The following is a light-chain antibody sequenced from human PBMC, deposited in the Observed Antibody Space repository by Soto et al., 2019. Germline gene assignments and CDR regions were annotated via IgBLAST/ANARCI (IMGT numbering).Light chain of an antibody. CDR2: EVR. CDR3: SSYTSDWGV. J-gene: IGLJ1*01. CDR1: SSDVGGYDF. Sequence: QSALTQPASVSGSPGQSITISCTGTSSDVGGYDFVSWYQHHPGKAPKLIIYEVRSRPSGVSDRFSGSKSGNTASLTISGLQAEDEAGYYCSSYTSDWGVFGTGTKLTVL. V-gene: IGLV2-14*01.